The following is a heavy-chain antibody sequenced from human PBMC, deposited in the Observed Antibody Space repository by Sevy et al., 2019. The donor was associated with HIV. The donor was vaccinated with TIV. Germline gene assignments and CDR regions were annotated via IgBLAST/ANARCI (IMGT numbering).Heavy chain of an antibody. CDR2: IYYSGST. CDR1: GGSISSYY. Sequence: SETQSLTCTVSGGSISSYYWSWIRQPPGKGLEWIGYIYYSGSTNYNPSLKSRVTISVDTSKNQFSLKLSSVTAADTAVYYCARVLTAMVSPDGMDVWGQGTTVTVSS. CDR3: ARVLTAMVSPDGMDV. D-gene: IGHD5-18*01. J-gene: IGHJ6*02. V-gene: IGHV4-59*13.